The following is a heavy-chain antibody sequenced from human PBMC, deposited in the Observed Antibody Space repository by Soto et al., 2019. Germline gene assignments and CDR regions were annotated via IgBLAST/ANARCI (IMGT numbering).Heavy chain of an antibody. V-gene: IGHV1-18*04. D-gene: IGHD1-26*01. CDR2: ISAYNGNT. CDR3: ASGEGSSHGHYYYGMDV. J-gene: IGHJ6*02. CDR1: GYTFTNYG. Sequence: RASVKVSCKASGYTFTNYGIGWVRQAPGQGLEWMGWISAYNGNTNYAQKLQGRVTMTTDTSTSTAYMELRSLRSDDTAVYYCASGEGSSHGHYYYGMDVWGQGTTVTVSS.